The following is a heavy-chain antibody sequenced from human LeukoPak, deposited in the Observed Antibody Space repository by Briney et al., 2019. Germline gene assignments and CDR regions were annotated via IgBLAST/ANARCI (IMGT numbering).Heavy chain of an antibody. CDR3: ATDPSREIHFRGSI. Sequence: GGSLRLSCAASGFTFSSYGMHWVRQAPGKGLEWVAVIWYDGSNKYYADSVKGRFTISRDNSKNTLYLQMNSLRAEDTAVYYCATDPSREIHFRGSIWGQGTLVTVSP. CDR2: IWYDGSNK. D-gene: IGHD3-10*01. J-gene: IGHJ4*02. V-gene: IGHV3-33*01. CDR1: GFTFSSYG.